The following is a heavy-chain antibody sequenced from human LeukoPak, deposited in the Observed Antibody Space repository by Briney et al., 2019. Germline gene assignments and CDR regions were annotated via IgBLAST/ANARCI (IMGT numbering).Heavy chain of an antibody. J-gene: IGHJ1*01. V-gene: IGHV3-23*01. D-gene: IGHD6-13*01. Sequence: GGSLRLSCAASGFSFSDYAMSWVRQAPGKGLEWVSAISGSGGTGTYYADSVQGRFTISRDNSKNTLYLQMNSLTAEDTAVYYCARKGQGSNWAAEYFQNWGQGTLVTVSS. CDR2: ISGSGGTGT. CDR1: GFSFSDYA. CDR3: ARKGQGSNWAAEYFQN.